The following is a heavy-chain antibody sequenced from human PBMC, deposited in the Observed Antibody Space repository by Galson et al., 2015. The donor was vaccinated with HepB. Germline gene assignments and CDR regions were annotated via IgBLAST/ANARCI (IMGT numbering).Heavy chain of an antibody. CDR2: SGSHGDT. V-gene: IGHV3-23*01. CDR3: VKLSGS. D-gene: IGHD6-25*01. Sequence: SLRLSCAASGFTLGDNVLIWVRRAPGKGLERVSTSGSHGDTYYAGSVRGRFTISRDNSKDTLFLQLNSLTAEDTAIYYCVKLSGSWGRGSLVTVSS. CDR1: GFTLGDNV. J-gene: IGHJ5*02.